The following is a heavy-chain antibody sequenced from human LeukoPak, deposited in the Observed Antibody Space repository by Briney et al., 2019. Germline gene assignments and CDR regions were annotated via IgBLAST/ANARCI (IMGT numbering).Heavy chain of an antibody. CDR3: ARGSHRLYDYVWGTYESRDY. Sequence: SVKVSCKASGGTFSGYAISWVRQAPGQGLEWMGGIIPIFGTANYAQKFQGRVTITADESTSTAYMELRSLRSDDTAVYYCARGSHRLYDYVWGTYESRDYWGQGTLVTVSS. V-gene: IGHV1-69*13. D-gene: IGHD3-16*01. CDR2: IIPIFGTA. CDR1: GGTFSGYA. J-gene: IGHJ4*02.